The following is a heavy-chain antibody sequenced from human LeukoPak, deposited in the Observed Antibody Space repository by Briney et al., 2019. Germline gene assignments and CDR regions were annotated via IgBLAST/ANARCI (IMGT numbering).Heavy chain of an antibody. CDR2: KFSHDDST. CDR3: ARDSGSFHYDMDV. V-gene: IGHV1-46*01. J-gene: IGHJ6*02. D-gene: IGHD3-10*01. CDR1: GYTFTSYY. Sequence: VASVKVSCKASGYTFTSYYIHWVRQAPGQGLEWMGVKFSHDDSTSNAQKFQGRVTMTRDTSTSTVYMELSSLRSEDTAVYYCARDSGSFHYDMDVWGQGTTVIVSS.